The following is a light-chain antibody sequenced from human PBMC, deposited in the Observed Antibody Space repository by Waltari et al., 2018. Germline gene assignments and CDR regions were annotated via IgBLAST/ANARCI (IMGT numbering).Light chain of an antibody. V-gene: IGLV2-14*01. J-gene: IGLJ3*02. CDR1: SSDVGGYND. CDR3: SSYTSSSTGV. CDR2: EVS. Sequence: QSALTQPASVSGSPGQSITISCTGTSSDVGGYNDVSWYQQPPGKAPKLMIYEVSNRPSGVSNRFSGSKSGNTASLTISGLQAEDEADYYCSSYTSSSTGVFGGGTKLTVL.